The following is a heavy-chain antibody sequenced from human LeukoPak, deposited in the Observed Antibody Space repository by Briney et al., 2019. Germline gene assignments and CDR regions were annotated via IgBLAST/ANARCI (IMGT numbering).Heavy chain of an antibody. Sequence: SETLSLTCAVYGGSFSGYYWSWIRQPPGKGLEWIGEINHSGSTNYNPSLKSRVTISVDTSKNQFSLKLSSVTAADTAVYYCARVRPLYSSSWFGPFGMDVWGQGTTVTVSS. CDR2: INHSGST. V-gene: IGHV4-34*01. D-gene: IGHD6-13*01. CDR1: GGSFSGYY. J-gene: IGHJ6*02. CDR3: ARVRPLYSSSWFGPFGMDV.